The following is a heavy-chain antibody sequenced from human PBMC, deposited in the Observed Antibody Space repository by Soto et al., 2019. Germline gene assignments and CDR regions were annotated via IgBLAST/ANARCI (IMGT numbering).Heavy chain of an antibody. CDR2: INHSGST. V-gene: IGHV4-34*01. CDR3: ARTRENSGIFSDRNYYFEY. Sequence: PSETLSLTCAFYVVSFNTYYWRWTWIRQPPGKGLEWIGEINHSGSTNYNPSLKSRVTISVDTSKNQFSLKLSSVTAADTAVYYCARTRENSGIFSDRNYYFEYWGQGTLSSVSS. CDR1: VVSFNTYY. D-gene: IGHD2-21*01. J-gene: IGHJ4*02.